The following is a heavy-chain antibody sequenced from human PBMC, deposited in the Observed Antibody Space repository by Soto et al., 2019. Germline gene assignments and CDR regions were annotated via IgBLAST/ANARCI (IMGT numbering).Heavy chain of an antibody. D-gene: IGHD5-18*01. CDR2: ISSVSDYM. V-gene: IGHV3-21*01. J-gene: IGHJ4*02. Sequence: GGSLRLSCAASGFTFSGYSMNWVRQAPGKGLEWVSSISSVSDYMYYADSVKGRFTISRDNAKNSLYLQLNSLRAKDTAVYYCERVGYTYGSLDYWGQGTLVTVSS. CDR3: ERVGYTYGSLDY. CDR1: GFTFSGYS.